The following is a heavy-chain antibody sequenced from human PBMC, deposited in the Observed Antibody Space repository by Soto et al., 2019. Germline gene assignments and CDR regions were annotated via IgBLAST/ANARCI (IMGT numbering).Heavy chain of an antibody. CDR2: IIAMFGTA. CDR1: GGTLTISSHG. Sequence: SVKVSCKASGGTLTISSHGISWVRQAPGQGLEWRGRIIAMFGTANYAQKFQGRGTITADESTSTAYMELRTMTSEDRAVYYCGVLIWGSYGLRKHGMDVVGQGAAATAS. CDR3: GVLIWGSYGLRKHGMDV. J-gene: IGHJ6*02. V-gene: IGHV1-69*13. D-gene: IGHD3-16*02.